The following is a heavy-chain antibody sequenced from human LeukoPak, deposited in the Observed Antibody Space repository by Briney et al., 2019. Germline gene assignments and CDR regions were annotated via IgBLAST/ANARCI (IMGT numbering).Heavy chain of an antibody. D-gene: IGHD6-19*01. CDR2: IYYSGST. Sequence: NPSETLSLTCTVSGGSISSGGYYWSWIRQHPGKGLEWNGYIYYSGSTYYNPSLKSRVTISVDTSKNQFSLKLSSVTAADTAVYYCARGGGIAVAGLDYWGQGTLVTVSS. CDR1: GGSISSGGYY. V-gene: IGHV4-31*03. CDR3: ARGGGIAVAGLDY. J-gene: IGHJ4*02.